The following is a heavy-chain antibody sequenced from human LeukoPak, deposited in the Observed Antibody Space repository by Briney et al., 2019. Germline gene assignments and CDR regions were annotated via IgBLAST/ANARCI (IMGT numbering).Heavy chain of an antibody. CDR3: AAGTSWIPYYYDSSGYYSDY. CDR1: GFTFTSSA. CDR2: IVVGSGNT. D-gene: IGHD3-22*01. V-gene: IGHV1-58*01. J-gene: IGHJ4*02. Sequence: ASVKVSCKASGFTFTSSAVQWVRQARGQRLEWIGWIVVGSGNTNYAQKFQERVTITRDMSTSTAYMELSSLRSEDTAVYYCAAGTSWIPYYYDSSGYYSDYWGRGTLVTVSS.